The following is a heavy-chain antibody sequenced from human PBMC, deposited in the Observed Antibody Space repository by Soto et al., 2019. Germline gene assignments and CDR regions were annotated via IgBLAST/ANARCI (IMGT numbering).Heavy chain of an antibody. CDR1: GFTFSSYG. D-gene: IGHD3-22*01. J-gene: IGHJ3*01. Sequence: GGSLRLSCAASGFTFSSYGMHWVRQAPGKGLEWVAVIWYDGSNKYYADSVKGRFTISRDNSKNTLYLRMNSLRAEDTAVYYCARDPGYYYDSSGYYPDAFDVWGQGTMVTVSS. CDR3: ARDPGYYYDSSGYYPDAFDV. V-gene: IGHV3-33*01. CDR2: IWYDGSNK.